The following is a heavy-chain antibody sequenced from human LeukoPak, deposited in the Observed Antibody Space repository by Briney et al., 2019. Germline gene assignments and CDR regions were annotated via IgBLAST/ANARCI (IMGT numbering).Heavy chain of an antibody. CDR1: GFTFSSYS. D-gene: IGHD6-19*01. J-gene: IGHJ4*02. Sequence: GGSLRLSCAASGFTFSSYSMNWVRQAPGKGLEWVSSISSSSYIYYADSVKGRFTISRDNAKNSLYLQMNGLRAEDTAVYYCARDWHHSSGCLDYWGQGTLVTVSS. CDR2: ISSSSYI. CDR3: ARDWHHSSGCLDY. V-gene: IGHV3-21*01.